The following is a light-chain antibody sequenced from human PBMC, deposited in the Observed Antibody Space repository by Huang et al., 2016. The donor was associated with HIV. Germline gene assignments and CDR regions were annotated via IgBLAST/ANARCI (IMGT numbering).Light chain of an antibody. CDR3: QQYNTSPIT. V-gene: IGKV1D-16*01. J-gene: IGKJ5*01. CDR2: GAS. Sequence: DIQMTQSPSSLSASVGDRVTIPCRASQGISSWLAWYQQKPEQAPKSLIYGASSLQTGVPSRSSGSGAGTDFTLTISSLQPEDFATYYCQQYNTSPITFGQGTRLEIK. CDR1: QGISSW.